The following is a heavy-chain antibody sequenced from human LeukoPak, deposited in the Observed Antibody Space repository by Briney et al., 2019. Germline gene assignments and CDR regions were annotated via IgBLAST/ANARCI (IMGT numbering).Heavy chain of an antibody. V-gene: IGHV1-69*13. CDR2: IIPIFGTA. D-gene: IGHD3-10*01. Sequence: GASVKVSCKASGGTFSSYAISSVRQAPGQGLEWMGGIIPIFGTANYAQKFQGRVTITADESTSTAYMELSSLRSEDTAVYYCARDRNYYGSGSYKGEDWFDPWGQGTLVTVSS. CDR3: ARDRNYYGSGSYKGEDWFDP. J-gene: IGHJ5*02. CDR1: GGTFSSYA.